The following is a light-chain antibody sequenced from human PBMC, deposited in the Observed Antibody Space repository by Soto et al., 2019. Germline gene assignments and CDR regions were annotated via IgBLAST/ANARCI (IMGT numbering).Light chain of an antibody. V-gene: IGKV3-15*01. Sequence: EIVMTQSPATLSVSPGERATLSCRASKSVNRNLAWYQQKPGQTPRLLIYDASSRATGIPARFSGSGSGTDFTLTISSLQSEDFAVYYCQQYNKWPLTFGGGTNVEIK. CDR1: KSVNRN. J-gene: IGKJ4*01. CDR3: QQYNKWPLT. CDR2: DAS.